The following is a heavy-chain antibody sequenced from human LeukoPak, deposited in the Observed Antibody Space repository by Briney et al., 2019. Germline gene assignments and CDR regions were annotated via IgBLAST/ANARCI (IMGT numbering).Heavy chain of an antibody. Sequence: PSETLSLTCSVSGGSISLSYYYWGWIRQPPGKALEWIGSVYYSGTTSYNPSLKSRVTISVDMSKNQFSLRLTSVTAADTAVYFCATLVSTRYYFDYWGQGTLVTVSS. CDR1: GGSISLSYYY. V-gene: IGHV4-39*07. J-gene: IGHJ4*02. CDR3: ATLVSTRYYFDY. D-gene: IGHD5/OR15-5a*01. CDR2: VYYSGTT.